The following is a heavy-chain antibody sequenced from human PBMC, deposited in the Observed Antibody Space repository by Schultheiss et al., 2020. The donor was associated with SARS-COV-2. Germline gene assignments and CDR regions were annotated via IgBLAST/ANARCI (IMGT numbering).Heavy chain of an antibody. CDR3: ARTGPTSGRFLEWPKTDNWFDP. CDR2: ISSSSSYI. J-gene: IGHJ5*02. CDR1: GFTFSSYA. D-gene: IGHD3-3*01. Sequence: ETLSLTCAASGFTFSSYAMHWVRQAPGKGLEWVSSISSSSSYIYYADSVKGRFTISRDNSKNTLYLQMNSLRAEDTAVYYCARTGPTSGRFLEWPKTDNWFDPWGQGTLVTVSS. V-gene: IGHV3-21*01.